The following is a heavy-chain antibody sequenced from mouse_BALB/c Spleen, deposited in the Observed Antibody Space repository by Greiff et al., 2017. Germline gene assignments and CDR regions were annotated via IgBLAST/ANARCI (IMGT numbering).Heavy chain of an antibody. V-gene: IGHV5-9-4*01. CDR3: ARVYEGAMDY. J-gene: IGHJ4*01. CDR2: ISSGGSYT. Sequence: EVKLMESGGGLVKPEGSLKLSCAASGFTFSSYAMSWVRQSPEKRLEWVAEISSGGSYTYYPDTVTGRFTISRDNAKNTLYLEMSSLRSEDTAMYYCARVYEGAMDYWGQGTSVTVSS. CDR1: GFTFSSYA. D-gene: IGHD2-3*01.